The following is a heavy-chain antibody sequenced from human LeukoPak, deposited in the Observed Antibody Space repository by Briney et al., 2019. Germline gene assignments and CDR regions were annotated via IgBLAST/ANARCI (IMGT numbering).Heavy chain of an antibody. D-gene: IGHD2-21*01. CDR2: IYSSGST. Sequence: SETLCLTCTVSGGSISDYFWSWIRQPAGKGLEWIGRIYSSGSTLYNPSLKSRVTMSVDTSKNQFSLRLTSVTAADTAVYYCARGPYCGDDCYFDSWGRGTLFTVSS. V-gene: IGHV4-4*07. CDR1: GGSISDYF. CDR3: ARGPYCGDDCYFDS. J-gene: IGHJ4*02.